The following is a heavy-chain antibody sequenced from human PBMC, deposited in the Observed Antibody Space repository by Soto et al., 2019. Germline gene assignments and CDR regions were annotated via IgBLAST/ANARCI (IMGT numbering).Heavy chain of an antibody. CDR2: SRNRANGYTT. D-gene: IGHD1-7*01. V-gene: IGHV3-72*01. CDR1: GFTFSDHS. CDR3: VRDLTPTGTYYFDL. J-gene: IGHJ4*02. Sequence: GGSLRLSCAASGFTFSDHSMNWVRQAPGKGLEWVGRSRNRANGYTTEYAASVKGRFTISRDDSKNSLYLQMSYLETEDTAIYYCVRDLTPTGTYYFDLWGQGTLVTVSS.